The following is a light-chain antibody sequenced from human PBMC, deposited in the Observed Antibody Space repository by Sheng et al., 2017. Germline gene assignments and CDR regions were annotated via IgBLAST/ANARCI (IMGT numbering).Light chain of an antibody. CDR2: KAS. CDR1: QSISSW. Sequence: DIQMTQSPSTLSASVGDRVTITCRASQSISSWLAWYQQKPGKPPRVLIYKASTLQGGVPSRFSGSGSGTEFTLTISSLQPDDFATYYCQQYKSYIWTFGQGTKVEFK. V-gene: IGKV1-5*03. J-gene: IGKJ1*01. CDR3: QQYKSYIWT.